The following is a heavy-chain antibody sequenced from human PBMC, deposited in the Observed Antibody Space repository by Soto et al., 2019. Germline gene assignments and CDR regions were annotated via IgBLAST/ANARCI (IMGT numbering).Heavy chain of an antibody. J-gene: IGHJ4*02. V-gene: IGHV4-34*01. D-gene: IGHD4-17*01. Sequence: SGTLSLTCAVYGLSFSGYDWPWVRHPSGKRQEWMGEINHMGITNYNPSVKTGVTISINTSKNQFSLKQSSVTAADTAVYYFARYGDYEVYWGQGTLVIVSS. CDR2: INHMGIT. CDR1: GLSFSGYD. CDR3: ARYGDYEVY.